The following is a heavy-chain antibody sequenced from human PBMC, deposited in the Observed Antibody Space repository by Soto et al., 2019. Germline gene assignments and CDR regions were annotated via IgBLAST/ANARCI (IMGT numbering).Heavy chain of an antibody. D-gene: IGHD3-3*01. Sequence: GGSLRLSCAASGFTFSNAWMNWVRQAPGKGLEWVGRIKSKTDGGTTDYAATVKGRFTISRDDSKNTLYLQMNSLKTEDTAVYYCTTDSRYDFWSGYSNFDYWGQGTLVTVSS. V-gene: IGHV3-15*07. CDR1: GFTFSNAW. CDR2: IKSKTDGGTT. CDR3: TTDSRYDFWSGYSNFDY. J-gene: IGHJ4*02.